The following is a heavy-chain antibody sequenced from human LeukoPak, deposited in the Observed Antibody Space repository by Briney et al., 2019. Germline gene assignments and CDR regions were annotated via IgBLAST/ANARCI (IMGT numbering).Heavy chain of an antibody. J-gene: IGHJ4*02. D-gene: IGHD3-22*01. CDR2: IYYSGST. Sequence: PSETLSLTCTVSGGSISGYYWSWIRQPPGKGLEWIGYIYYSGSTNYNPSLKSRVTISVDTSKNQFSLKLSSVTAADTAVYYCARESSGYYPYWGQGTLVTVSS. CDR3: ARESSGYYPY. V-gene: IGHV4-59*01. CDR1: GGSISGYY.